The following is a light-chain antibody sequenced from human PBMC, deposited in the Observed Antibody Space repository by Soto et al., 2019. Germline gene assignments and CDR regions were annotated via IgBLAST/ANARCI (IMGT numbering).Light chain of an antibody. CDR3: CSYAGDTTFFV. V-gene: IGLV2-23*02. CDR1: SSDVGSYYP. J-gene: IGLJ1*01. CDR2: EVN. Sequence: QSALTQPASMSGSPGQSITISCTGTSSDVGSYYPVSWFQQPPGKAPKLIIYEVNKRPSGVSDRFSGSKSGNTASLTISGLQAADEAEYYCCSYAGDTTFFVFGAGTKVTVL.